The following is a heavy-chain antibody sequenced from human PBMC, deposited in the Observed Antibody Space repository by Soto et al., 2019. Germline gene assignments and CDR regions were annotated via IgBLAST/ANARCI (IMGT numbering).Heavy chain of an antibody. CDR3: ARNESSNIYGLDV. V-gene: IGHV3-21*01. CDR2: ISSSSLSI. CDR1: GFTFSSYS. Sequence: EVQLVESGGGLVKPGGSLRLSCAASGFTFSSYSMNWVRQAPGKGLEWVSSISSSSLSINYADSVKGRFSISRDNAQNSLHLQMNNLRAQNTAVDYCARNESSNIYGLDVWGQGTTVTVSS. J-gene: IGHJ6*02. D-gene: IGHD6-6*01.